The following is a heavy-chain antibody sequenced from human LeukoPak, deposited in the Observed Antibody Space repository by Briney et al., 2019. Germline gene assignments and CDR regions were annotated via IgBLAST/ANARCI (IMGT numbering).Heavy chain of an antibody. D-gene: IGHD5-12*01. V-gene: IGHV3-11*06. CDR3: AKDPGSGYEFDY. CDR1: GFTFSDYS. J-gene: IGHJ4*02. Sequence: PGGSLRLSCAASGFTFSDYSMTWIRQAPGKGLEWVSYITGSSSYTNYADSVKGRFTISRDNAENSLYLQMNSLRAEDTAVYYCAKDPGSGYEFDYWGQGTLVTVSS. CDR2: ITGSSSYT.